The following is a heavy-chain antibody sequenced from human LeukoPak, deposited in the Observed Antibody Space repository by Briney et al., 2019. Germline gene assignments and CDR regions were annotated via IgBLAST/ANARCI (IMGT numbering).Heavy chain of an antibody. CDR2: MNPNSGDA. J-gene: IGHJ4*02. D-gene: IGHD3-22*01. Sequence: ASVKVSCKASGYTFTTYDITWVRQATGQGLEWMGWMNPNSGDAAYAQKFQGRVAMTRDTSISTAYMELSSLRSEDTAVYYCARGLGDYYDTSGYYYAVPAHWGQGTLVTVSS. CDR3: ARGLGDYYDTSGYYYAVPAH. CDR1: GYTFTTYD. V-gene: IGHV1-8*01.